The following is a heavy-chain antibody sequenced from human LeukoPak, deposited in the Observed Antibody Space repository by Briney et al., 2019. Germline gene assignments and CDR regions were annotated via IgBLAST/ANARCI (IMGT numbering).Heavy chain of an antibody. CDR2: IKQDGSER. CDR3: AREFGPDY. J-gene: IGHJ4*02. V-gene: IGHV3-7*01. CDR1: GFTFSSYW. Sequence: GGSLRLSCAASGFTFSSYWMNWVRQAPGKGLEWAANIKQDGSERYYVDFVKGRFTISRDNAKNSLYLQMNSLRAEDTAVYYCAREFGPDYWGQGTLVTVSS. D-gene: IGHD3-10*01.